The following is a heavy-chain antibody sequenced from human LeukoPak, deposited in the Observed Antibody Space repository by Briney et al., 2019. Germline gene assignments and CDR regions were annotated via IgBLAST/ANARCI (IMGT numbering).Heavy chain of an antibody. Sequence: GGTLRLSCATSGFTFSTYGMSWVRQAPGKGLEWVSGISGSGGSKYYADSVKGRFTISRDNSKNKLYLQMNSLRAEDTAIYYCAKDWDWELLIFDYWGQGTLVTVSS. CDR3: AKDWDWELLIFDY. V-gene: IGHV3-23*01. J-gene: IGHJ4*02. CDR2: ISGSGGSK. D-gene: IGHD1-26*01. CDR1: GFTFSTYG.